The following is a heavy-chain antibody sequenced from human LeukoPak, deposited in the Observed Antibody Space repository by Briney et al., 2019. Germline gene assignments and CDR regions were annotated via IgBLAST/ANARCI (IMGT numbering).Heavy chain of an antibody. CDR1: GFTFSNAW. D-gene: IGHD3-22*01. J-gene: IGHJ3*02. Sequence: PGGSLRLSCAASGFTFSNAWMGWVRQAPGKGLEWVGRIKSKTDGGTTDYAAPVKGRFTISRDDSKNTLCLQMNSLKTEDTAVYYCTTDVRHYYDASGTDAFDIWGQGTMVTVSS. CDR2: IKSKTDGGTT. CDR3: TTDVRHYYDASGTDAFDI. V-gene: IGHV3-15*01.